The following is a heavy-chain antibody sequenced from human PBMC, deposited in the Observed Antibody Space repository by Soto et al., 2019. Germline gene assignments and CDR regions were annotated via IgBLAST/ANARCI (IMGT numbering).Heavy chain of an antibody. Sequence: ELQLVESGGGLVKPGGSLRLSCAASGFTFSSYSMNWVRQAPGKGLEWVSSISSSSSYIYYADSVKGRFTISRDNAKNSLYLQMNSLRADDTAVYYCAREISVRGGNFDYWGQGTLVTVSS. CDR1: GFTFSSYS. V-gene: IGHV3-21*01. J-gene: IGHJ4*02. CDR2: ISSSSSYI. CDR3: AREISVRGGNFDY. D-gene: IGHD3-10*01.